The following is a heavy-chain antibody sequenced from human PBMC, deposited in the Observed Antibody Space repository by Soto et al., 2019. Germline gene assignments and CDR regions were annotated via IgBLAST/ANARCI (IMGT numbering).Heavy chain of an antibody. CDR1: GFTFSSYG. D-gene: IGHD3-16*02. J-gene: IGHJ6*02. CDR3: AKGRDRYYYYGMDV. CDR2: ISYDGSNK. V-gene: IGHV3-30*18. Sequence: QVQLVESGGGVVQPGRSLRLSCAASGFTFSSYGMHWVRQAPGKGLEWVAVISYDGSNKYYADSVKGRFTISRDNXXNTLYLQMNSLRAEDTAVYYCAKGRDRYYYYGMDVWGQGTTVTVSS.